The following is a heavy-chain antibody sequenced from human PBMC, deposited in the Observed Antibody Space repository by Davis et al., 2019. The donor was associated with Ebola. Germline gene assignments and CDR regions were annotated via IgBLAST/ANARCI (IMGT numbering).Heavy chain of an antibody. CDR1: GYTFTNYP. CDR2: INAGNGDT. D-gene: IGHD2-2*02. J-gene: IGHJ4*01. Sequence: ASVKVACKASGYTFTNYPMHWVRQAPGQRLEWMGWINAGNGDTKYSQKFQGRVTITSDTSASIGYMELSSLRSEDTAVYYCARVYCRSISCYKRFGYFDYWGHGTLVTVSS. CDR3: ARVYCRSISCYKRFGYFDY. V-gene: IGHV1-3*01.